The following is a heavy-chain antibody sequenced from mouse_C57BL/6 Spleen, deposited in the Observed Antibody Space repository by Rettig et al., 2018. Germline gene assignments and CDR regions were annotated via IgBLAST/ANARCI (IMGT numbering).Heavy chain of an antibody. J-gene: IGHJ3*01. CDR1: GFNIKDDY. CDR3: TTDYYYGSRFAY. CDR2: IDPENGDT. Sequence: SCTASGFNIKDDYMHWVKQRPEQGLEWIGWIDPENGDTEYASKFQGKATITADTSSNTAYLQLSSLTSEDTAVYYCTTDYYYGSRFAYWGQGTLVTVSA. D-gene: IGHD1-1*01. V-gene: IGHV14-4*01.